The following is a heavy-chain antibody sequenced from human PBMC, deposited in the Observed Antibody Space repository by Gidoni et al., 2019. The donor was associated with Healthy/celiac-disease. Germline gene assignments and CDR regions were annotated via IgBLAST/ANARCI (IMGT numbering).Heavy chain of an antibody. CDR1: GGPFSSYA. D-gene: IGHD3-22*01. CDR3: ARGAGYYYDSSGYYYV. V-gene: IGHV1-69*06. Sequence: QVQLVQSGAEVKKPGSSVKVSCKASGGPFSSYAISWVRQAPGQGLEWMGGIIPIFGTANYAQKFQGRVTITADKSTSTAYMELSSLRSEDTAVYYCARGAGYYYDSSGYYYVWGQGTLVTVSS. CDR2: IIPIFGTA. J-gene: IGHJ4*02.